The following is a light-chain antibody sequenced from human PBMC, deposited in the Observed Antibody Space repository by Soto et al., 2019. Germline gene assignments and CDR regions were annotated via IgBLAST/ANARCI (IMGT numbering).Light chain of an antibody. J-gene: IGKJ1*01. Sequence: VMTQSPATLSFSPGEVATVSCRASQSLRSSLAWYQQKPGQAPRLLIYGASTRATGIPARFSGSGSGTEFTLTISSLQSEDFAVYFCQQYNIWPQTFGQGTKVDIK. V-gene: IGKV3-15*01. CDR2: GAS. CDR3: QQYNIWPQT. CDR1: QSLRSS.